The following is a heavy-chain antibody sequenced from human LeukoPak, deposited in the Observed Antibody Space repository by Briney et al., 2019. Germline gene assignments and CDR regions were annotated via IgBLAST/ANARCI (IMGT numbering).Heavy chain of an antibody. CDR3: ARAYGAWDY. J-gene: IGHJ4*02. Sequence: SETLSLTCAVYGGSFSGYYWSWIRQPPGKGLEWIGEINHSGSTNYNPSLKSRVTISVDTFKNQFSLKLSSVTAADTAVYYCARAYGAWDYWGQGTLVTVSS. D-gene: IGHD4-17*01. CDR1: GGSFSGYY. V-gene: IGHV4-34*01. CDR2: INHSGST.